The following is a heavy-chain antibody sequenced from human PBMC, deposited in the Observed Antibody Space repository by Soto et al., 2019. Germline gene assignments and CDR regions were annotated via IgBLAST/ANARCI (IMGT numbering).Heavy chain of an antibody. CDR3: ARDLLQRYGMVV. CDR1: GGTFSSYA. V-gene: IGHV1-69*12. D-gene: IGHD4-4*01. Sequence: QVQLVQSGAEVKKPGSSVKVSCKASGGTFSSYAISWVRQAPGQGLGWRGGIIPIFGTANYAQKFQGRVTITADESTSTAYMGLSSLRSEDTAVYCCARDLLQRYGMVVWGQGTTVTVSS. J-gene: IGHJ6*02. CDR2: IIPIFGTA.